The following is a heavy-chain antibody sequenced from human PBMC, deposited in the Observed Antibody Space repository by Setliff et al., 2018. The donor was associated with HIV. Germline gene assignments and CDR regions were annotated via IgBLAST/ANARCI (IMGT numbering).Heavy chain of an antibody. D-gene: IGHD3-10*01. J-gene: IGHJ4*02. CDR2: INAGNGNT. CDR3: ARALSYGSGTYSAAGF. CDR1: GYTFTNYA. V-gene: IGHV1-3*01. Sequence: GASVKVSCKASGYTFTNYAIHWVRQAPGQGLEWMGWINAGNGNTESSKKFQGRVTITRETSATTAYMELISLTPEDTAIYFCARALSYGSGTYSAAGFWGQGTLVTVSS.